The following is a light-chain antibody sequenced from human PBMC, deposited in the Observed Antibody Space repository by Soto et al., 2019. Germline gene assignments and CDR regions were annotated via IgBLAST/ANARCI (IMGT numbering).Light chain of an antibody. CDR2: DAS. Sequence: IVLTQSPATLSLSPGERAILSLRASQSVAGSLAWYQQKPGQAPRLLIYDASSRATGIPDRFSGSGSGTDFTLTISRLEPEDFAVYYCQQYGSSPITFGQGTRLEIK. CDR3: QQYGSSPIT. CDR1: QSVAGS. J-gene: IGKJ5*01. V-gene: IGKV3D-20*01.